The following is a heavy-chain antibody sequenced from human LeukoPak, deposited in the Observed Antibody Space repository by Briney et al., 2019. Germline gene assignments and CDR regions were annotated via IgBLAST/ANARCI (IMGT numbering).Heavy chain of an antibody. V-gene: IGHV3-53*01. J-gene: IGHJ4*02. Sequence: GGSLRLSCAASGFTVNSHYMSWVRQAPGKGLEWVSIIYDGGTTSYEDSVKGRFTIPRDNSNNILYLQMSSLRAEDTAVYYCATVAGGTYHFDLWGQGALVTVSS. CDR2: IYDGGTT. D-gene: IGHD1-26*01. CDR3: ATVAGGTYHFDL. CDR1: GFTVNSHY.